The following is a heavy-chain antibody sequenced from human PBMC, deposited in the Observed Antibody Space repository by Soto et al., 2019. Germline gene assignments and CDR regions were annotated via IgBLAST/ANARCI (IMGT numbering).Heavy chain of an antibody. CDR2: ISYDGSNK. J-gene: IGHJ4*02. CDR1: GFTFSNHP. CDR3: VRGASSDYFDY. V-gene: IGHV3-30-3*01. Sequence: PGGSLRLSCAASGFTFSNHPMHWVRQAPGKGLEWVAVISYDGSNKYYADSVKGRFTISRDKSKNTLYLQMNSLRNEDTAVYYCVRGASSDYFDYWGQGALVTVSS.